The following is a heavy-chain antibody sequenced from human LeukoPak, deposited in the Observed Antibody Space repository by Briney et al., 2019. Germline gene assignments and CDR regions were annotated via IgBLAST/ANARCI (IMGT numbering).Heavy chain of an antibody. CDR1: GGSFSGYY. Sequence: SETLSLTCAVYGGSFSGYYWSWIRQPPGKGLEWIGEINHSGSTNYNPSLKSRVTISVDTSKNQFSLKLSSVTAADTAVHYCARGGYCSGGSCEPFDYWGQGTLVTVSS. CDR3: ARGGYCSGGSCEPFDY. V-gene: IGHV4-34*01. J-gene: IGHJ4*02. CDR2: INHSGST. D-gene: IGHD2-15*01.